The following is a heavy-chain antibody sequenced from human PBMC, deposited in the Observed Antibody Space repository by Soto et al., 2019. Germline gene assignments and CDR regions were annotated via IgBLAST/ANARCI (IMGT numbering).Heavy chain of an antibody. CDR2: IYYSGST. CDR1: GGSVSSGSYY. Sequence: SETLSLTCTVSGGSVSSGSYYWSWIRQPPGKGLEWIGYIYYSGSTNYNPSLKSRLTISANTSKNQFSLNLRSGTAADTAVYYCAREIRHYYDILTGYPRGPDYWGQGTLVTVSS. CDR3: AREIRHYYDILTGYPRGPDY. J-gene: IGHJ4*02. V-gene: IGHV4-61*01. D-gene: IGHD3-9*01.